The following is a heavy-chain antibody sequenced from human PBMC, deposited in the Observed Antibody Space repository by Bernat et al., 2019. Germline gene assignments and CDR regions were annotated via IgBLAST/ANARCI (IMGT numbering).Heavy chain of an antibody. CDR1: GFTFSSYA. CDR3: AKGRIYCSSTSCYARYYCYYYMDV. Sequence: EVQLLESGGGLVQPGGSLRLSCAASGFTFSSYAMSWVRQAPGKGLEWVSAISGSGGSTYYADSVKGRFTISRDNSKNTLYLQMNSLRAEDTAVYYCAKGRIYCSSTSCYARYYCYYYMDVWGKGTTVTVSS. D-gene: IGHD2-2*01. J-gene: IGHJ6*03. CDR2: ISGSGGST. V-gene: IGHV3-23*01.